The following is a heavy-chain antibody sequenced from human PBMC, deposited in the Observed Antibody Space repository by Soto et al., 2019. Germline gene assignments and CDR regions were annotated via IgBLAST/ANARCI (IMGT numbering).Heavy chain of an antibody. Sequence: TSETLSLTCTVSGGSISSGDYYWSWIRQPPGKGLEWIGYIYYSGSTYYNPSLKSRVTISVDTSKNQFSLKLSSVTAADTAVYYCRYQLLSVYYYYYGMDVWGQGTTVTVSS. CDR2: IYYSGST. V-gene: IGHV4-30-4*01. D-gene: IGHD2-2*01. CDR3: RYQLLSVYYYYYGMDV. J-gene: IGHJ6*02. CDR1: GGSISSGDYY.